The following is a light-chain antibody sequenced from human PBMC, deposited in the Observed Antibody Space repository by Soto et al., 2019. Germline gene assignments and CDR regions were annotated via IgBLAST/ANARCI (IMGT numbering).Light chain of an antibody. J-gene: IGLJ1*01. Sequence: QSVLTQPASVSGSPGQSITISCTGIGSDVGGYNYVSWYQQHPGKAPKLMIYEVSNRPSGVSNRFSGSKSGNTASLTISGLQAEDEADYYCSSYTSSSTLYVFGTGTKVTVL. CDR1: GSDVGGYNY. V-gene: IGLV2-14*01. CDR2: EVS. CDR3: SSYTSSSTLYV.